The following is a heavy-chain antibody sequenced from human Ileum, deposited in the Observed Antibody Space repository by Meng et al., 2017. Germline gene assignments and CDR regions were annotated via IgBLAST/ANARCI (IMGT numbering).Heavy chain of an antibody. CDR2: ISYDGSKK. J-gene: IGHJ5*02. Sequence: GESLKISCAASGFTFSSYAMHWVRQAPGKGLEWVAVISYDGSKKYYADSVKGRFTISRDNSKNTLYLQMNSLRAEDTAGYYCARLHVDRGSIGVDPWGQGTLVTVSS. CDR1: GFTFSSYA. CDR3: ARLHVDRGSIGVDP. D-gene: IGHD5-12*01. V-gene: IGHV3-30*01.